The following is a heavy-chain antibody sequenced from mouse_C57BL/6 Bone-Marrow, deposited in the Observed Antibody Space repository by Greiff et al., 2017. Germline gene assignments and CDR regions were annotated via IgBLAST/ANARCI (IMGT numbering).Heavy chain of an antibody. V-gene: IGHV1-19*01. CDR2: INPYNGGT. D-gene: IGHD1-1*01. CDR1: GYTFTDYY. CDR3: ARSRIYYGSSEFAY. Sequence: EVQLQQSGPVLVKPGASVKMSCKASGYTFTDYYMNWVKQSHGKSLEWIGVINPYNGGTSYNQKFKGKATLTVDKSSSTAYMELNSLTSEDSAVYYCARSRIYYGSSEFAYWGQGTLGTVSA. J-gene: IGHJ3*01.